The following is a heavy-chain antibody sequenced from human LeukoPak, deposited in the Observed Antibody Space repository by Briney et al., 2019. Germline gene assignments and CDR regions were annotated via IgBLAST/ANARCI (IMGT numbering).Heavy chain of an antibody. CDR2: LSGSGGGT. Sequence: QPGGSLRLSCAVSGITLSNYGMSWVRQAPGKGLEWVAGLSGSGGGTNYADSVQGRFTISGDNPKNTLYLQMNSLRAEDTAVYFCAKRGVVIRVFLVGFHKEAYYFDSWGQGALVTVSS. V-gene: IGHV3-23*01. CDR1: GITLSNYG. J-gene: IGHJ4*02. D-gene: IGHD3-10*01. CDR3: AKRGVVIRVFLVGFHKEAYYFDS.